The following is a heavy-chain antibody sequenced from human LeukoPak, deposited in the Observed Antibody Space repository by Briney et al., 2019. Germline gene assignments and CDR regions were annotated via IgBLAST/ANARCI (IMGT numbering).Heavy chain of an antibody. CDR3: ARDMGSWYYFDY. CDR2: IGTAGDT. D-gene: IGHD6-13*01. CDR1: GFTFSSYD. J-gene: IGHJ4*02. V-gene: IGHV3-13*01. Sequence: GGSLRLSCAASGFTFSSYDMHWVRQATGKGLEWVSAIGTAGDTYYPGSVKGRFTISRDNAKNSLYLQMNSLRAEDTAVYYCARDMGSWYYFDYWGQGTLVTVSS.